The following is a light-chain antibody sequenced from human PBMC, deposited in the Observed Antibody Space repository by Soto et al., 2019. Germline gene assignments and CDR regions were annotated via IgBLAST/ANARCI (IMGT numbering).Light chain of an antibody. J-gene: IGLJ2*01. CDR2: AST. CDR3: QSYDTGLTGHVL. V-gene: IGLV1-40*01. Sequence: QSVLTQPPSVSRAPGQRVTISCSGNSSNIGAGFDVHWYQQLPGAAPKLLIYASTNRPSGVPDRFSGSKSDTSASLAITGLQIDDKADYYCQSYDTGLTGHVLFGGGTKVTVL. CDR1: SSNIGAGFD.